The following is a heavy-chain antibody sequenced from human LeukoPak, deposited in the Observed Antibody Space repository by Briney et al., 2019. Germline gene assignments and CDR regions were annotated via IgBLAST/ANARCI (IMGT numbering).Heavy chain of an antibody. CDR2: IYSGGST. CDR3: ASSGVRTNFDY. CDR1: GFTVSSNY. V-gene: IGHV3-53*01. D-gene: IGHD1-1*01. Sequence: GGSLRLSCAASGFTVSSNYMSWVRQAPGEGLEWVSVIYSGGSTYYADSVKGRFTISRDNSKNTLYLQMNSLRAEDTAVYYCASSGVRTNFDYWGQGTLVTVSS. J-gene: IGHJ4*02.